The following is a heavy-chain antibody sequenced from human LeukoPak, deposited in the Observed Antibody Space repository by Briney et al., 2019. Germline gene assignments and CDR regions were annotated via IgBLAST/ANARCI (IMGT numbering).Heavy chain of an antibody. J-gene: IGHJ3*02. V-gene: IGHV4-61*08. Sequence: SETLSLTCTVSGGSISSGDYYWSWIRQPPGKGLEWIGYIYYSGSTNYNPSLKSRVTISVDTSKNQFSLKLSSVTAADTAVYYCARDGFHDAFDIWGQGTMVTVSS. CDR3: ARDGFHDAFDI. CDR2: IYYSGST. CDR1: GGSISSGDYY.